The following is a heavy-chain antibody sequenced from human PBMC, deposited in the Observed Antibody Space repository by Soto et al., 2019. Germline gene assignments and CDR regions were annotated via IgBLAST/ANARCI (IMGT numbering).Heavy chain of an antibody. V-gene: IGHV1-8*01. CDR3: ARGLRSVT. CDR2: LNPKTGYT. Sequence: QEELVQSGAEVKKPGSSVKVSCKASGYTFTNFEINWVRQATGQGLEWVGWLNPKTGYTGYAQKFQGRVTMTRDTSIRTAYMELSSLRSEDTAVYYCARGLRSVTWGQGTLVTVSS. J-gene: IGHJ4*02. CDR1: GYTFTNFE. D-gene: IGHD4-17*01.